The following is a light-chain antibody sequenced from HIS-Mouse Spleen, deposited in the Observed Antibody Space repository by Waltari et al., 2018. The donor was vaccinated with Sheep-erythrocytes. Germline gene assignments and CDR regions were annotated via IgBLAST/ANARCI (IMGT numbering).Light chain of an antibody. CDR2: EGS. V-gene: IGLV2-23*01. CDR3: CSYAGSYTYV. Sequence: QSALTQPASVSGSPGQSITISCTGTSSDVGSYNLVSWYQQHPGQAPQLMIYEGSKRPSGVSNRFSGSKSGNTASLTISGLQAEDEADYYCCSYAGSYTYVFGTGTKVTVL. CDR1: SSDVGSYNL. J-gene: IGLJ1*01.